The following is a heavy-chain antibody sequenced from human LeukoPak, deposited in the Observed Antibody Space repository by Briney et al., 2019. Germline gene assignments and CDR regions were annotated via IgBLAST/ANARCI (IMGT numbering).Heavy chain of an antibody. CDR3: ARYQGGGWDV. D-gene: IGHD6-25*01. Sequence: GSLRLSCAASGFTFSTYWMSWVRQAPVKGLEWVANIKQDGSEEYYVDSVKGRFTVSRDNAKNSVYLQMNSLRGDDTAVYYCARYQGGGWDVWGQGTTVTVSS. J-gene: IGHJ6*02. CDR2: IKQDGSEE. CDR1: GFTFSTYW. V-gene: IGHV3-7*01.